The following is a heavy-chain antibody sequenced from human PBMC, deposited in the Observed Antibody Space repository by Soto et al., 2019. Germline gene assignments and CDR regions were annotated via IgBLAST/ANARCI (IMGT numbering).Heavy chain of an antibody. CDR3: AKDRQMATIPIKPSPDAFDI. CDR2: ISWNSGSI. Sequence: PGGSLRLSCAASGFTVSSNYMSWVRQAPGKGLEWVSVISWNSGSIGYADSVKGRFTISRDNAKNSLYLQMNSLRAEDTALYYCAKDRQMATIPIKPSPDAFDIWGQGTMVTVSS. D-gene: IGHD5-12*01. J-gene: IGHJ3*02. V-gene: IGHV3-9*01. CDR1: GFTVSSNY.